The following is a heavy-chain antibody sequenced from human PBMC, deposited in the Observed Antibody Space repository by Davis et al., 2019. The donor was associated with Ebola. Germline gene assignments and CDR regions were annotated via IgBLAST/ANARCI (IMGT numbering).Heavy chain of an antibody. V-gene: IGHV1-2*04. Sequence: ASVKVSCKASGYTFTSYGISWVRQAPGQGLEWMGGIIPIFGTANYAQKFQGWVTMTRDTSISTAYMELSRLRSDDTAVYYCARDRRVPYYYYGMDVWGQGTTVTVSS. CDR1: GYTFTSYG. J-gene: IGHJ6*02. D-gene: IGHD2-2*01. CDR2: IIPIFGTA. CDR3: ARDRRVPYYYYGMDV.